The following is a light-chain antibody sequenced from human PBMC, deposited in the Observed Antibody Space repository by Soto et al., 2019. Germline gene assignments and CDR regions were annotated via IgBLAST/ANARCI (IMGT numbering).Light chain of an antibody. Sequence: DIQMTQSPSTLSASVGDRVTITCRDSQTISNWLAWYQQKPGEAPKLLIYRASSLETGAPSRFSGRGSGTEFTITISSLQPDDFATYYCQHFNISSWTFGQGTKVEIK. CDR1: QTISNW. CDR2: RAS. V-gene: IGKV1-5*03. J-gene: IGKJ1*01. CDR3: QHFNISSWT.